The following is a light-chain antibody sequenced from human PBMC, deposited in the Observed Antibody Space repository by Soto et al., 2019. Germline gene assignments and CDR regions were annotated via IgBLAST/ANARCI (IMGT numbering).Light chain of an antibody. CDR3: QQRSNWPPIT. V-gene: IGKV3-11*01. CDR1: QSVSNY. J-gene: IGKJ5*01. CDR2: DAS. Sequence: EIALTQSPATLSLSPGERATLSCRASQSVSNYLAWYQQKPGQAPRLLIYDASNRATGIPARFSASGSGTDFTLTISSLEPEDFAVYYCQQRSNWPPITFGQGTRLEIK.